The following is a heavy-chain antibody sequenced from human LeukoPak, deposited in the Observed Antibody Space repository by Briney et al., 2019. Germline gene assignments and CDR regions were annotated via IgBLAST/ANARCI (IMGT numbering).Heavy chain of an antibody. CDR1: GGSITNKNYY. CDR3: AGRRTFPY. J-gene: IGHJ4*02. D-gene: IGHD1-14*01. Sequence: SETLSLTCSVSGGSITNKNYYWGWIRQPPGKGLEWIGNIYYDGRTYYNPSLKSRVAISLDKSKKQFSLRVNFVTAADTAVYYCAGRRTFPYWGQGTLVTVSS. CDR2: IYYDGRT. V-gene: IGHV4-39*07.